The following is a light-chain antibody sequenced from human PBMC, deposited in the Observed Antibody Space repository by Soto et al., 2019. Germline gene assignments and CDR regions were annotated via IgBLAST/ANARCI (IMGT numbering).Light chain of an antibody. CDR1: QGISNY. CDR2: GAS. Sequence: DIQMTQSPASRAAPVVDTVTSTCRASQGISNYLAWFQQKPGKVPERLIFGASSLQSGVPSRFSGRGYGTEFTLTISSLQPEDFATYYCLQHNTYPRTFGQGTKVDI. J-gene: IGKJ1*01. CDR3: LQHNTYPRT. V-gene: IGKV1-17*03.